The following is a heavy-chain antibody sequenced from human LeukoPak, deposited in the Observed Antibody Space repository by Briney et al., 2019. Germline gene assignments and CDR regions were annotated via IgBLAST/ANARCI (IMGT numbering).Heavy chain of an antibody. CDR2: VSGSGHST. CDR1: GFTFSNAW. Sequence: PGGSLRLSCAASGFTFSNAWMSGVRQAPGKGLEGVSTVSGSGHSTFHADAVKGRFTISRHNAKNSLYLQMNSLRAEDTAVYYCARDGYEGLVAPDYYMDVWGKGTTVTVSS. D-gene: IGHD5-12*01. J-gene: IGHJ6*03. CDR3: ARDGYEGLVAPDYYMDV. V-gene: IGHV3-23*01.